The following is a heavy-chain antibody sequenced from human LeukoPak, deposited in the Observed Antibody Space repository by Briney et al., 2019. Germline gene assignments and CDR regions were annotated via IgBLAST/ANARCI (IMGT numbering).Heavy chain of an antibody. D-gene: IGHD5-18*01. CDR1: GFTFRSYS. V-gene: IGHV3-21*01. CDR2: IDPSSTYI. J-gene: IGHJ4*02. CDR3: ARDHTPNTWIQLWFYWEL. Sequence: GGSLRLSCAASGFTFRSYSMNWVRQAPGKGLEWVSAIDPSSTYIYYADSVKGRFTISRDNAKNSLYLQMNSLRAEDTAVYYCARDHTPNTWIQLWFYWELWGQGTLVTVSS.